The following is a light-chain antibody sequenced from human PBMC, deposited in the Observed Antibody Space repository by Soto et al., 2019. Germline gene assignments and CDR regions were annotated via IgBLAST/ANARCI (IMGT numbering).Light chain of an antibody. J-gene: IGKJ4*01. CDR1: QSVSSY. CDR3: QQRSNWSLT. Sequence: EIVLTQSPATLSLSPGERATLSCRASQSVSSYLAWYQQKPGQAPRLLIYDASNMDTGIPARFSGSGSGTDFTLTISSLEPEDFAVYYCQQRSNWSLTFGGGTKVEIK. CDR2: DAS. V-gene: IGKV3-11*01.